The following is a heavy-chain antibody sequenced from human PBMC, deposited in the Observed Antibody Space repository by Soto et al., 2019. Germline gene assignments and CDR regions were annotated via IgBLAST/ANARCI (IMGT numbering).Heavy chain of an antibody. CDR2: INPNSGGT. V-gene: IGHV1-2*04. D-gene: IGHD3-10*01. CDR3: ARGSPYYYGSGSYSAFDI. Sequence: QVQLVQSGAEVKKPGASVKVSCKASGYTFTGYYMHWVRQAPGQGLEWMGWINPNSGGTNYAQKFQGWVNMTRDTSIRTAYMELSRLRSDDTAVYYCARGSPYYYGSGSYSAFDIWGQGTMFTVSS. J-gene: IGHJ3*02. CDR1: GYTFTGYY.